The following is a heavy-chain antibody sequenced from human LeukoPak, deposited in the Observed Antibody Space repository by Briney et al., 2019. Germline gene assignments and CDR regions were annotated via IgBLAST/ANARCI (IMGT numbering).Heavy chain of an antibody. V-gene: IGHV1-8*01. D-gene: IGHD3-9*01. J-gene: IGHJ4*02. CDR2: MIPHSGNT. Sequence: GASVKVSCKASGYTFTSYDINWVRQATGQGLEWMGRMIPHSGNTGYAQKFQGRVTMTRNTATSTAYMELSSLTSEDTAVYYCTRALKDYDTLTAYEYYLDYWGQGTLVTVPS. CDR3: TRALKDYDTLTAYEYYLDY. CDR1: GYTFTSYD.